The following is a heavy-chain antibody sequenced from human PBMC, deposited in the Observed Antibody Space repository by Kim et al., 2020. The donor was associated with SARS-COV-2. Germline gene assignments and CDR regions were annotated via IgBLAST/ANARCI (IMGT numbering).Heavy chain of an antibody. D-gene: IGHD4-17*01. CDR3: AKLKTTLQGINYFDS. V-gene: IGHV3-23*01. Sequence: GGSLRLSCEASGFSFSSHAMTWVRQAPGKGLEWVSALGGGGESTYYADSVRGRFTISRDISTNTLYLHMNSLRVEDTAIYYCAKLKTTLQGINYFDSWGQGIRDSVPT. J-gene: IGHJ4*02. CDR1: GFSFSSHA. CDR2: LGGGGEST.